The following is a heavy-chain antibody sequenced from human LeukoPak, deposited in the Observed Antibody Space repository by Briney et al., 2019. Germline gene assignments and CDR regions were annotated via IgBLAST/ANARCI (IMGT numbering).Heavy chain of an antibody. J-gene: IGHJ4*02. CDR3: ARGVVAAAGRTFDF. V-gene: IGHV4-59*01. D-gene: IGHD6-13*01. CDR2: IYYSGNT. CDR1: GGSISNKY. Sequence: MASETLSLTCTVSGGSISNKYWSWIRQPPGKGLEWIGYIYYSGNTNYNPSLKSRVTILVDTSKNQVSLKLSSVTAADTAVYYCARGVVAAAGRTFDFWGQGTLVTVSS.